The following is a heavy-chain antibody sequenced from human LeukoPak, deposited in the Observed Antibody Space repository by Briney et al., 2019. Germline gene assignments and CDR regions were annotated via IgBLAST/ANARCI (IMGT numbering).Heavy chain of an antibody. CDR2: ISGSGGST. V-gene: IGHV3-23*01. Sequence: GGSLRLSCAASGFTFSSYAMSWVRQAPGKGLEWVSAISGSGGSTYYADSVKGRFTISRDNSKNTLYLQMNSLRAEDTAVYYCAKIAFPSSSTTGGYFDYWGQGTLVTVSS. J-gene: IGHJ4*02. CDR1: GFTFSSYA. D-gene: IGHD6-6*01. CDR3: AKIAFPSSSTTGGYFDY.